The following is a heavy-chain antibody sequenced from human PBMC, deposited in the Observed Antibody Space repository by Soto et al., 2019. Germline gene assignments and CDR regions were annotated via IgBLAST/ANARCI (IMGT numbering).Heavy chain of an antibody. CDR2: VSNDGDRT. CDR1: GFAFSTFA. Sequence: QVQLVESGGGVVQPGTSLRLSCAASGFAFSTFALQWVRQAPGKGLEWVSLVSNDGDRTYYAESVKGRFTISRDASSNTRYLQMHSLRPEDTAVYYCAAHLYCPYVCTQSAFDNWGQGTLVAVS. J-gene: IGHJ3*02. D-gene: IGHD3-10*02. CDR3: AAHLYCPYVCTQSAFDN. V-gene: IGHV3-30-3*01.